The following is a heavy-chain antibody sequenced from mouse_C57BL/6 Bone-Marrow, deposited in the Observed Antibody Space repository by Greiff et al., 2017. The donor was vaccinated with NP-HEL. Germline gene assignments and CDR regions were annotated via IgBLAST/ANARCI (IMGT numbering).Heavy chain of an antibody. J-gene: IGHJ2*01. V-gene: IGHV1-63*01. CDR2: IYPGGGYT. CDR3: ARSRADSSASFDY. D-gene: IGHD3-2*02. CDR1: GYTFTNYW. Sequence: VQLMESGAELVRPGTSVKMSCKASGYTFTNYWIGWAKQRPGHGLEWIGDIYPGGGYTNYNEKFKGKATLTADKSSSTAYMQFSSLTSEDSAIYYCARSRADSSASFDYWGQGTTLTVSS.